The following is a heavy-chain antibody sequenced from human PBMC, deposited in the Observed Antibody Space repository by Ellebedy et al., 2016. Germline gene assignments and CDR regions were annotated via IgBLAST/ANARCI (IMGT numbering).Heavy chain of an antibody. CDR3: VRDYNIRGGEKWGDY. Sequence: GESLKISXAASGFTFSSYAMSWVRQAPGKGLEWVANIKPDGSEKHYLDSVRGRFSISRDNATKSLFLQMNSLRVEDTAVYYCVRDYNIRGGEKWGDYWGQGTLVTVSS. CDR2: IKPDGSEK. D-gene: IGHD5-24*01. J-gene: IGHJ1*01. V-gene: IGHV3-7*01. CDR1: GFTFSSYA.